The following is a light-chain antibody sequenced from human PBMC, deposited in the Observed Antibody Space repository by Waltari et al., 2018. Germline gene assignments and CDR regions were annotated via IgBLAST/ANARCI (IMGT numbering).Light chain of an antibody. V-gene: IGKV4-1*01. CDR2: WAS. Sequence: DIVMTQSPDSLAVSLGERATVNCKSSQSALYSPNNKNYLAWYQQKPGQPPKLLIYWASTRESGVPDRFSGSGSGTDFTLTISSLQAEDVAVYYCQQYANTPRTFGQGTTVEIK. J-gene: IGKJ1*01. CDR1: QSALYSPNNKNY. CDR3: QQYANTPRT.